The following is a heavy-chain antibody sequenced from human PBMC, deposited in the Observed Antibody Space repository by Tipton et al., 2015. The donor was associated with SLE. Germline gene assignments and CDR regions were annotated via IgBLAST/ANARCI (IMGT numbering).Heavy chain of an antibody. Sequence: SLRLSCAASGFTVSSNYMSWVRQAPGKGLEWVSVIYSGGSTYYADSVKGRFTISRDNSKNTLYLQMNSLRAEDTAVYYCAREDGIAVAGTGWYFDLWGRGTLVTVSS. V-gene: IGHV3-53*01. J-gene: IGHJ2*01. D-gene: IGHD6-19*01. CDR3: AREDGIAVAGTGWYFDL. CDR1: GFTVSSNY. CDR2: IYSGGST.